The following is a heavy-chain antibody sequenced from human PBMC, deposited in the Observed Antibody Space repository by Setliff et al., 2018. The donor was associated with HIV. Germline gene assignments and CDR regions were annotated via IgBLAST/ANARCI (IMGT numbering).Heavy chain of an antibody. CDR1: GDSINSGSYH. CDR2: IYISGSA. Sequence: SETLSLTCTVSGDSINSGSYHWNWIRQPAGKGLEWIGRIYISGSANYNPSLKSRVNISVDTSKNQFSLKLSSVTAADTAFYYCARQGVDYGDPNDYWGQGTQVTVSS. CDR3: ARQGVDYGDPNDY. V-gene: IGHV4-61*02. D-gene: IGHD4-17*01. J-gene: IGHJ4*02.